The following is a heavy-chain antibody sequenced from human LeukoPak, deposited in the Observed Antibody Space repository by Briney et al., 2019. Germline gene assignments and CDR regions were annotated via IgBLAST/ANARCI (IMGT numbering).Heavy chain of an antibody. J-gene: IGHJ5*02. V-gene: IGHV1-2*02. Sequence: ASVKVSCKASGYTFTGYNIHWVRQAPGQGLEWMGWINPNSGGTNYAQKFQGRITMTRDTSISTAYMELSRLRSDDTAVYYCARVGATYSGDPWGQGTLVTVSS. CDR3: ARVGATYSGDP. D-gene: IGHD1-26*01. CDR2: INPNSGGT. CDR1: GYTFTGYN.